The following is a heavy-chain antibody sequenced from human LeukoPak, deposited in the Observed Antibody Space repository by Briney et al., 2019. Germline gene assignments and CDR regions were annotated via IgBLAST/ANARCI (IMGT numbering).Heavy chain of an antibody. CDR3: VRRGKRLRFFEWVDAFDI. J-gene: IGHJ3*02. V-gene: IGHV4-39*02. CDR2: IFYSGST. D-gene: IGHD3-3*01. Sequence: SETLSLTCTVSSGSISTSNYYWGWVRQPPGKALEWIGNIFYSGSTYYSPSLKSRVTISLDTSKNHFFLNLTSMTAADTAVYYCVRRGKRLRFFEWVDAFDIWGQGTMVTVSS. CDR1: SGSISTSNYY.